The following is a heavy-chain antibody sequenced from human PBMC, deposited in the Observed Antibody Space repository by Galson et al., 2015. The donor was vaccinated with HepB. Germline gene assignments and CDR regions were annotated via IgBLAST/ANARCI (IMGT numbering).Heavy chain of an antibody. CDR3: AQDLGIVGATSYFDY. CDR2: ISGSGGST. Sequence: SLRLSCAASGFTFSSYAMSWVRQAPGKGLEWVSAISGSGGSTYYADSVKGRFTISRDNSKNTLYLQMNSLRAEDTAVYYCAQDLGIVGATSYFDYWGQGTLVTVSS. CDR1: GFTFSSYA. V-gene: IGHV3-23*01. D-gene: IGHD1-26*01. J-gene: IGHJ4*02.